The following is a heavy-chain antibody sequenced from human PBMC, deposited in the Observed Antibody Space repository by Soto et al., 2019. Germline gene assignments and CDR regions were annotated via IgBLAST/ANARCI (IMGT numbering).Heavy chain of an antibody. V-gene: IGHV3-53*02. Sequence: EVQLVETGGGLIQPGGSLRLSCAASGFTVSSNYMSWVRQAPGKGLEWVSVIYSGGSTYYADSVKGRFTISRDNSKNTLYLQMNSLRAEDTAVYYCARDVPSSGWYSRYFDLWGRGTLVTVSS. CDR3: ARDVPSSGWYSRYFDL. D-gene: IGHD6-19*01. J-gene: IGHJ2*01. CDR1: GFTVSSNY. CDR2: IYSGGST.